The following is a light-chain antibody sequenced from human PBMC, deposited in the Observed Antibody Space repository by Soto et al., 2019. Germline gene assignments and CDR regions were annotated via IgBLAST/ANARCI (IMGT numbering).Light chain of an antibody. CDR2: EVN. J-gene: IGLJ3*02. CDR3: SSYTSSTTLRV. Sequence: QSALTQPASVSGSPGQSITISCTGTGSDVGGYNYVSWYQQHPGKAPKLMIFEVNNRPSGVSDRFSGSKSGNTASLTISGLQAEDEADYYCSSYTSSTTLRVFGGGTKLTVL. V-gene: IGLV2-14*01. CDR1: GSDVGGYNY.